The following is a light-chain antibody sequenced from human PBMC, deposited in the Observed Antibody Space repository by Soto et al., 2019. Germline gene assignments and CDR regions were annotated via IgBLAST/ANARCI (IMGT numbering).Light chain of an antibody. Sequence: DIQMTQSPSSLSASVGDRVIITCRASQSISSFLNWYQQKPGKAPKLLISVASSLQSGVPSRFSGSGSGTAFTLTISSLQPEDFATYYCQQTYSSPRTFGQGTKVEIK. J-gene: IGKJ1*01. CDR1: QSISSF. CDR2: VAS. V-gene: IGKV1-39*01. CDR3: QQTYSSPRT.